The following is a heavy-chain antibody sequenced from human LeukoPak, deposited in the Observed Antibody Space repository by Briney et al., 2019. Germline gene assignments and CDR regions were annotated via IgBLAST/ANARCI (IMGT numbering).Heavy chain of an antibody. CDR3: AKSHNYYESSGFLDQ. D-gene: IGHD3-22*01. CDR2: INPNSGGT. V-gene: IGHV1-2*06. CDR1: GYTFIGYY. Sequence: GASVKVSCKASGYTFIGYYMHWVRQAPGQGLEWMGRINPNSGGTSYAQKFQGRVTMTRDKSISTAYMELSGLRTDDTAVYYCAKSHNYYESSGFLDQWGQGTLVTVSS. J-gene: IGHJ4*02.